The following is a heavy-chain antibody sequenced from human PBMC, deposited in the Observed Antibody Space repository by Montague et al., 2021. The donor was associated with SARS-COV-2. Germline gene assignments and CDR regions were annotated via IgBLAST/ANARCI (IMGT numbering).Heavy chain of an antibody. CDR1: GFTFSTYA. D-gene: IGHD3-9*01. Sequence: SLRLSCAASGFTFSTYAMSLVRQAPGKGLEWVSAISGSGDSTYYADSVKGRFTISRDNSKNTLFLQMNSLRAEDTAVYYCAKDPGGITIFFPWGQGTLSPSPQ. J-gene: IGHJ5*02. CDR3: AKDPGGITIFFP. V-gene: IGHV3-23*01. CDR2: ISGSGDST.